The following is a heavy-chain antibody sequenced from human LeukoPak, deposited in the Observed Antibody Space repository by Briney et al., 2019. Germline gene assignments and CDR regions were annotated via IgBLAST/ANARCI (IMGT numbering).Heavy chain of an antibody. Sequence: PGGSLRLSCAASGFTFSDYYMSWIRRAPGKGLERVSYISSSGSTIYYADTVKGRFTISRDNAKNSLYLQMNSLRAEDTAVYYCAKDRVYYYGSGSYFDYWGQGTLVTVSS. D-gene: IGHD3-10*01. CDR3: AKDRVYYYGSGSYFDY. CDR1: GFTFSDYY. V-gene: IGHV3-11*01. J-gene: IGHJ4*02. CDR2: ISSSGSTI.